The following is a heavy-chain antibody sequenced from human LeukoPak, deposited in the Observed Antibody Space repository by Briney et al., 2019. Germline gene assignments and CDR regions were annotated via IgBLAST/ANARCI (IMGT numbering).Heavy chain of an antibody. CDR3: ARDGPGYCSSTSCWNWFDP. CDR2: IIPIFGTA. CDR1: GGTFSSYA. J-gene: IGHJ5*02. V-gene: IGHV1-69*13. D-gene: IGHD2-2*01. Sequence: ASVKVSCKASGGTFSSYAISWVRQAPGQGLEWMGGIIPIFGTANYAQKFQGRVTITADESTSTAYMELSSLRSEDTPVYYCARDGPGYCSSTSCWNWFDPWGQGTLDTVSS.